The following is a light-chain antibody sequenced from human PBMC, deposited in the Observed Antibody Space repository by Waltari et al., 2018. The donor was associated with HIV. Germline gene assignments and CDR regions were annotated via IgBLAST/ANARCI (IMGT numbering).Light chain of an antibody. CDR1: QSISSW. J-gene: IGKJ1*01. CDR2: KAS. V-gene: IGKV1-5*03. CDR3: QQYNSYSKT. Sequence: DIQMTQSPSTLSASVGDRVTITCRASQSISSWLVWDQQKPGKAPKPLIYKASSLESGVPSRFSGSGSGTEFTLTISNLQPDDFATYYCQQYNSYSKTFGQGTKVEIK.